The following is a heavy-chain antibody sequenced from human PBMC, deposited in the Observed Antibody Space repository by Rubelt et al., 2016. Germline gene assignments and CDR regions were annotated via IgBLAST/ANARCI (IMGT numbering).Heavy chain of an antibody. J-gene: IGHJ3*02. CDR2: ITSSSSYA. D-gene: IGHD5-24*01. CDR3: ARGNDYNARRAFDI. CDR1: GFTFSDYA. Sequence: VQLVESGGVLVQPGGSLRLSCAASGFTFSDYAMSWIRQAPGKGLVWVSKITSSSSYAEYADSVKGRFTISSDNAKNSLCRQRGSLRVDETAGYYCARGNDYNARRAFDIWGQGTMVTVSS. V-gene: IGHV3-11*05.